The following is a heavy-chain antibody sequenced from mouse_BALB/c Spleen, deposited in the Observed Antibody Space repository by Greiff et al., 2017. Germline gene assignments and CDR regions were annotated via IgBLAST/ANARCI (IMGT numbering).Heavy chain of an antibody. D-gene: IGHD1-1*01. J-gene: IGHJ2*01. V-gene: IGHV3-6*02. CDR1: GYSITSGYY. Sequence: VQLKQSGPGLVKPSQSLSLTCSVTGYSITSGYYWNWIRQFPGNKLEWMGYISYDGSNNYNPSLNNRISITRDTSKNQFFLKLNSVTTEDTATYYCARGSYYGSSYFDYWGQGTTLTVSS. CDR2: ISYDGSN. CDR3: ARGSYYGSSYFDY.